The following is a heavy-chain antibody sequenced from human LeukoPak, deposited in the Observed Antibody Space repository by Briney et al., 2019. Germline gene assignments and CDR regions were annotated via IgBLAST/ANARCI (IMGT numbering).Heavy chain of an antibody. CDR1: GGSISSGGYY. D-gene: IGHD4-11*01. Sequence: SETLSLTCTVSGGSISSGGYYWSWIRQHPGKGLEWIGYIYYSGSTYYNPSLKSRVTISVDTSKNQLSLKLSSVTAADTAVYYCARGSWEMTTVTPWFDPWGQGTLVTVSS. CDR3: ARGSWEMTTVTPWFDP. V-gene: IGHV4-31*03. CDR2: IYYSGST. J-gene: IGHJ5*02.